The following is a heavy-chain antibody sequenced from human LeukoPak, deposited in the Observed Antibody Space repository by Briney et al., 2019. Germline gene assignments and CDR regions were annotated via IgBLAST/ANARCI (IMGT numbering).Heavy chain of an antibody. Sequence: GGSLRLSCAASGFAVSSNYMNWVRQAPGKGLEWVSVIYSDGRTYYADSVKGRFTISRDNSKNTLYLQMNSLRAEDTAVYYCAKETVAAPPIDYWGQGTLVTVSS. CDR2: IYSDGRT. CDR3: AKETVAAPPIDY. CDR1: GFAVSSNY. V-gene: IGHV3-53*01. D-gene: IGHD6-19*01. J-gene: IGHJ4*02.